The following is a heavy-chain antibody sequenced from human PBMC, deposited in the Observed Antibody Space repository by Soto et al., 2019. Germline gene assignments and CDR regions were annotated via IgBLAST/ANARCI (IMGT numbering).Heavy chain of an antibody. CDR2: IIPIFGTA. CDR3: AIQWLDHVEIDY. CDR1: GGTFSSYA. J-gene: IGHJ4*02. V-gene: IGHV1-69*13. Sequence: VASVKVSCKASGGTFSSYAISWVRQAPGQGLEWMGGIIPIFGTANYAQKFQGRVTITADESTSTAYMELSSLRSEDTAVYYCAIQWLDHVEIDYWGQGTLVTVSS. D-gene: IGHD6-19*01.